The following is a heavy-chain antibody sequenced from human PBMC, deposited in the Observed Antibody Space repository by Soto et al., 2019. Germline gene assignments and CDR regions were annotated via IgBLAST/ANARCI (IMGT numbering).Heavy chain of an antibody. V-gene: IGHV1-69*13. CDR3: ARDVDTAMVTGPGYYYGMDV. D-gene: IGHD5-18*01. Sequence: ASVKVSCKSSGCTFSSYSISWVRQAPGKGLEWMGGIIPIFGTANYAQKFQGRVTITADESTSTAYMELSSLRSEDTAVYYCARDVDTAMVTGPGYYYGMDVWGQGTTVTVSS. CDR1: GCTFSSYS. CDR2: IIPIFGTA. J-gene: IGHJ6*02.